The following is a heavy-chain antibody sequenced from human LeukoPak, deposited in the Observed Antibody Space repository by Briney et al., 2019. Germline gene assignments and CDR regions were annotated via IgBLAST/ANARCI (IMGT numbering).Heavy chain of an antibody. CDR2: INHSGST. D-gene: IGHD2-2*01. J-gene: IGHJ4*02. CDR3: ARGPVPAAYSWLDY. CDR1: GGSFRGYY. Sequence: SETLSLTCAVYGGSFRGYYWSWIRQPPGKGLEWIGEINHSGSTNYNPSLKSRVTISVDTSKNQFSLKLSSVTAADTAVYYCARGPVPAAYSWLDYWGQGTLVTVSS. V-gene: IGHV4-34*01.